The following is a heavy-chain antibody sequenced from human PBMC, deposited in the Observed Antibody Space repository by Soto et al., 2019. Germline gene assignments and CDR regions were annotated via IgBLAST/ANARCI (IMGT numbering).Heavy chain of an antibody. CDR2: IYYSGST. CDR1: GGSISSGDYY. Sequence: QVQLQESGPGLVKPSQTLSLTCTVSGGSISSGDYYWSWIRQPPGKGLEWIGYIYYSGSTYYNPSLKSRVTISVDTSKNQFSLKLSSETAADTAVYYCARWGEGYDSSGPDDPWGQGTLVTVSS. V-gene: IGHV4-30-4*01. CDR3: ARWGEGYDSSGPDDP. J-gene: IGHJ5*02. D-gene: IGHD3-22*01.